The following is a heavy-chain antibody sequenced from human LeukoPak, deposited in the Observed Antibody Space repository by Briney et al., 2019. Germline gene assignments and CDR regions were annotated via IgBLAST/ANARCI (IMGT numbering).Heavy chain of an antibody. V-gene: IGHV5-51*01. CDR2: IYPGDSDT. J-gene: IGHJ3*02. CDR1: GYSFTSYW. D-gene: IGHD2-15*01. Sequence: GESLKISCKGSGYSFTSYWIGWVRQMPGKGLEWMGIIYPGDSDTRYSPSFQVQVTISADKSISTAYLQWSSLKASDTAMYYCARQGLLRNSKLDAFDIWGQGTMVTVSS. CDR3: ARQGLLRNSKLDAFDI.